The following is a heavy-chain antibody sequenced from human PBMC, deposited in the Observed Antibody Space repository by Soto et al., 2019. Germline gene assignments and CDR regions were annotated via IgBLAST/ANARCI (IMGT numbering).Heavy chain of an antibody. CDR1: GGTISGYY. J-gene: IGHJ4*02. Sequence: ASETLSLTCTVTGGTISGYYWTWIRQSAGGGLEWIGRIYSSGSTNYNPSLKSRVTISLDTSMNHFSLRLSSVTAADTAVYYCARGVDRQWADYWGQGTLVTVSS. D-gene: IGHD6-19*01. CDR2: IYSSGST. V-gene: IGHV4-4*07. CDR3: ARGVDRQWADY.